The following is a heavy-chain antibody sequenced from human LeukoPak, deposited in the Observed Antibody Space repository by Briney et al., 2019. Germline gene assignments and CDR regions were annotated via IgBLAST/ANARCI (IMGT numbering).Heavy chain of an antibody. CDR1: GGSFSGYY. V-gene: IGHV4-34*01. Sequence: PSETLSLTCAVYGGSFSGYYWSWIRQPPGKGLEWIGEINHSGSTNSNPSLKSRVTISVDTSKNQFSLKLSSVTAADTAVYYCAREEPYCSGGSCSGGGWFDPWGQGTLVTVSS. CDR3: AREEPYCSGGSCSGGGWFDP. CDR2: INHSGST. D-gene: IGHD2-15*01. J-gene: IGHJ5*02.